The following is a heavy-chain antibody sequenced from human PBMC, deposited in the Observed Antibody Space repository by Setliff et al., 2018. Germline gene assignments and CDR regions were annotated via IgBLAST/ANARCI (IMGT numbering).Heavy chain of an antibody. J-gene: IGHJ6*03. CDR1: GFTFSIYS. Sequence: GGSLRLSCAASGFTFSIYSMNWLRQAPGKGLEWVSYISSGSIGTTHYADSVRGRFTVSRDNAKNTLYLEMNNLRAEDSAVYYCARLALTGYDTSGYYYALDYYYYMDVWGKGTTVTVSS. V-gene: IGHV3-48*01. CDR2: ISSGSIGTT. D-gene: IGHD3-22*01. CDR3: ARLALTGYDTSGYYYALDYYYYMDV.